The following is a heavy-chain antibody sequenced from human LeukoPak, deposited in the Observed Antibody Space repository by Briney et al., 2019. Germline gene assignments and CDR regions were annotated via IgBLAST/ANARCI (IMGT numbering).Heavy chain of an antibody. Sequence: GVSLKISCKASGYTFITHWIAWVRQMPGKGLEWMGIVSPADSDTKYSPSFQGQVIISADKSINTAYLQWSSLKAPDSAMYYCARMGGDPLDYWGQGTLVTVSS. CDR1: GYTFITHW. CDR2: VSPADSDT. CDR3: ARMGGDPLDY. J-gene: IGHJ4*02. V-gene: IGHV5-51*01. D-gene: IGHD2-21*01.